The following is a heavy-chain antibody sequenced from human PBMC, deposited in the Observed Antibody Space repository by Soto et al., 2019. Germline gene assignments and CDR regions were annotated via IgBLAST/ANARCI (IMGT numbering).Heavy chain of an antibody. CDR3: AREDSGSYYKKNCMDV. J-gene: IGHJ6*02. D-gene: IGHD1-26*01. Sequence: QVQLQESGPGLVKPSETLSLTCTVSGGAVSSGSYYWSWILQPPGNVLECIGYIYYSGSTNYNPSPNSRVTISVDTSKNQFSLQLSSVTAADTALYYCAREDSGSYYKKNCMDVWGQGTTVTVSS. V-gene: IGHV4-61*01. CDR2: IYYSGST. CDR1: GGAVSSGSYY.